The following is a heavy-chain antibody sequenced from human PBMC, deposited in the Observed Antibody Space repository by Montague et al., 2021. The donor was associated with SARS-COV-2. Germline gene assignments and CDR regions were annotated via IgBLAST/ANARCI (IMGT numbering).Heavy chain of an antibody. CDR3: AKDHQNYYGSGSYYNYYYNGMDV. J-gene: IGHJ6*02. D-gene: IGHD3-10*01. CDR1: GFSFSSYG. Sequence: YRRLSCAASGFSFSSYGMHWVRQAPGKGLEWVAATWYDGSNKYYADSVKGRFTISRDNSKNTLSLQMNSLRAEDTAVYYCAKDHQNYYGSGSYYNYYYNGMDVWGQGTTVTVSS. CDR2: TWYDGSNK. V-gene: IGHV3-33*06.